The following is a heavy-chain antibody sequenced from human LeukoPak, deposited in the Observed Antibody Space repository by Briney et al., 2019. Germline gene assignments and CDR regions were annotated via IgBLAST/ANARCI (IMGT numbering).Heavy chain of an antibody. D-gene: IGHD1-26*01. CDR3: ARFTWYSGFDY. CDR1: GGTFSSYA. CDR2: IIPIFGTA. V-gene: IGHV1-69*06. J-gene: IGHJ4*02. Sequence: ASVKVSCKASGGTFSSYAISWVRQAPGQGLEWMGGIIPIFGTANYAQKFQGRVTITADKSTSTAYMELSSLRSEDMAVYYCARFTWYSGFDYWGQGTLVTVSS.